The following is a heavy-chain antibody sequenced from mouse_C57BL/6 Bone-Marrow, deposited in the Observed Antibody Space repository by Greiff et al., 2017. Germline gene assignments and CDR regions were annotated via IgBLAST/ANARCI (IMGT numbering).Heavy chain of an antibody. V-gene: IGHV5-17*01. Sequence: EVKLMESGGGLVKPGGSLKLSCAASGFTFSDYGMHWVRQAPEKGLEWVAYISSGSSTISYADTVKGRFTISRDNAKNTLFLQMTSLRSEDTAMYYCARGTTEALDYWGQGTSVTVSS. J-gene: IGHJ4*01. D-gene: IGHD1-1*01. CDR2: ISSGSSTI. CDR1: GFTFSDYG. CDR3: ARGTTEALDY.